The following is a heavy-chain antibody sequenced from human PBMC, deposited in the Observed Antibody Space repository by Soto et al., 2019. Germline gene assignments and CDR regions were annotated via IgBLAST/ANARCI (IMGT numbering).Heavy chain of an antibody. D-gene: IGHD3-9*01. V-gene: IGHV4-61*01. J-gene: IGHJ6*02. CDR3: ASLHPLRYFDWLPSYYYYYGMDV. Sequence: SETLSLTCTVSGGSVSSGSYYWSWIRQPPGKGLEWIGYTYYSGSTNYNPSLKSRVTISVDTSKNQFSLKLSSVTAADTAVYYCASLHPLRYFDWLPSYYYYYGMDVWGQGTTVTVSS. CDR1: GGSVSSGSYY. CDR2: TYYSGST.